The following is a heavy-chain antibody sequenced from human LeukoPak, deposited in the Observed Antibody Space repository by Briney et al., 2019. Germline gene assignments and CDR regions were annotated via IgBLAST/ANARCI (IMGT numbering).Heavy chain of an antibody. D-gene: IGHD3-22*01. CDR2: MSGSGGSA. CDR1: GFTFNSYA. CDR3: ARGLGYYYDSSEDY. J-gene: IGHJ4*02. Sequence: PGGSLRLSCAASGFTFNSYAMNWVRQAPGKGLEWVSAMSGSGGSAYAADSVKGRFIISRDNSKNILYLQMNSLRAEDTAVYYCARGLGYYYDSSEDYWGQGTLVTVSS. V-gene: IGHV3-23*01.